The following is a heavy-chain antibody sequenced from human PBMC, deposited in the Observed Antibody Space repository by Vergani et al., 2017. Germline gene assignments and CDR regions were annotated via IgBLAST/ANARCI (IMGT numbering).Heavy chain of an antibody. V-gene: IGHV3-30*03. CDR1: GFTSSYYG. J-gene: IGHJ1*01. CDR2: ISYDGTQK. D-gene: IGHD3-22*01. CDR3: ATKSSDTPGCQIGYFRE. Sequence: QVHLVESGGGVVQPGRSLRLSCVVSGFTSSYYGMHWVRQAPGKGLEWVAVISYDGTQKYYADSVKGRFTISRDNSKSTLYLQMNSLRTEDTAVYYCATKSSDTPGCQIGYFREWDQGTLVTVSS.